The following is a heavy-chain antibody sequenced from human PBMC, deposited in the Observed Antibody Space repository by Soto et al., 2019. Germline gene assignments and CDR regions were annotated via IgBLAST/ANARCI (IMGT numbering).Heavy chain of an antibody. CDR3: AREVPTVNDYYYGMDV. CDR2: IWYDGSNK. Sequence: PGGSLRLSCFVSGFTFSNYAMHWVRQDPGKGLEWVAVIWYDGSNKYYADSVKGRFTISRDNSKNTLYLQMNSLRAEDTAVYYCAREVPTVNDYYYGMDVWGQGTTVTVS. CDR1: GFTFSNYA. V-gene: IGHV3-33*08. D-gene: IGHD4-17*01. J-gene: IGHJ6*02.